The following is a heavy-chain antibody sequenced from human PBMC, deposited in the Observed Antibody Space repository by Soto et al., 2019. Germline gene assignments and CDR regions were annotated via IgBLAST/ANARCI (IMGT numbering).Heavy chain of an antibody. CDR1: GGSISSGDYY. CDR2: IYYSGST. J-gene: IGHJ6*02. Sequence: ASETLSLTCTVSGGSISSGDYYWSWIRQPPGKGLEWIGYIYYSGSTYYNPSLKSRVTISVDTSKNQFSLKLSSVTAADTAVYYCAREHGGGKGYYYYGMDVWGQGTTVTVSS. CDR3: AREHGGGKGYYYYGMDV. V-gene: IGHV4-30-4*01. D-gene: IGHD3-10*01.